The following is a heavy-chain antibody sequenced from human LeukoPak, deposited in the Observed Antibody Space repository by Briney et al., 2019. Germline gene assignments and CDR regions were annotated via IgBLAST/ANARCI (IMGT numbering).Heavy chain of an antibody. V-gene: IGHV3-72*01. CDR2: IRNKANSYTT. D-gene: IGHD1-26*01. CDR1: GFTFSDLY. Sequence: GGSLRLSCEASGFTFSDLYMDRLRQAPGRGLEWIGRIRNKANSYTTEYAASVNGRFTFSRDDSKSSFYLQMNSLKTDDTALYYCARLVGANNYILDVWGQGTTVTVSS. CDR3: ARLVGANNYILDV. J-gene: IGHJ6*02.